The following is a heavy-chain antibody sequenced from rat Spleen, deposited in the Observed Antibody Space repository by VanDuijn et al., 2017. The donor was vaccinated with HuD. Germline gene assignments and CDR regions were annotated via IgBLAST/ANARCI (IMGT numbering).Heavy chain of an antibody. CDR1: GFTFSDYA. D-gene: IGHD3-1*01. CDR3: ARRVRQVFDY. CDR2: ISYDGSSP. J-gene: IGHJ2*01. Sequence: EVQLVESGGGLVQPGRSLKLSCKASGFTFSDYAMAWVRQAPLKGLEWVSTISYDGSSPFYRDSVKGRFTISRDNAKSTLYLQMDSLRSEDTATYYCARRVRQVFDYWGQGVMVTVSS. V-gene: IGHV5-7*01.